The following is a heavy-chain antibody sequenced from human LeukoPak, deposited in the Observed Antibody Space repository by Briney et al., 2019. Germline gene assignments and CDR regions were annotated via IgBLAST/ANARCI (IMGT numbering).Heavy chain of an antibody. CDR1: GFTFSDYD. Sequence: GGPLRLSCAASGFTFSDYDMTWIRQAPGKGLEWVSYTSSGGSYTDYSDSVKGRFTISRDNSKNTLYLQMNSLRAEDTAVYYCAKDITFDYWGQGTLVTVSS. CDR3: AKDITFDY. J-gene: IGHJ4*02. V-gene: IGHV3-11*05. CDR2: TSSGGSYT.